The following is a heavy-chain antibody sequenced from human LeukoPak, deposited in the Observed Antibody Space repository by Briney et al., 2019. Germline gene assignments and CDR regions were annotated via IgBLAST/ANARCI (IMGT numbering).Heavy chain of an antibody. CDR2: IKKDGSEE. CDR3: ARSNPNRNALDL. D-gene: IGHD1-14*01. CDR1: GLTFKNAW. J-gene: IGHJ3*01. Sequence: TGGSLRLSCEVSGLTFKNAWMSWVRQAPGRGLEWVANIKKDGSEESYLDSVKGRFTVSRDNAKNSLFLQMNSLRGEDTAVYYCARSNPNRNALDLWGQGTMVTISS. V-gene: IGHV3-7*01.